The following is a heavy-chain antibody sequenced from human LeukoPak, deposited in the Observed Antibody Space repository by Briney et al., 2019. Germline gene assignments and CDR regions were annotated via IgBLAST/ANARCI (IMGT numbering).Heavy chain of an antibody. J-gene: IGHJ6*03. CDR3: AKDGLFLTTELKSFYMDV. V-gene: IGHV3-30*18. CDR2: ISYDGSNK. D-gene: IGHD4-11*01. Sequence: GGSLRVSCAASGFTFSSYGMHWVRQAPGRGLEWVAVISYDGSNKFYADSVKGRFTISRDNSKNTLYLQMTSLRAEDTAVYCCAKDGLFLTTELKSFYMDVWGKGTTVTVSS. CDR1: GFTFSSYG.